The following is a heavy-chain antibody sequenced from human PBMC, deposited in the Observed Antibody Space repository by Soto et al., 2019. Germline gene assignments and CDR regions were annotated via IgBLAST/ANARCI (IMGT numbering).Heavy chain of an antibody. V-gene: IGHV3-53*01. Sequence: EVPLVESGGGLIQPGGSLRLSCAASGFTVSSNYMSWFRQAPGKGLEWVSVIYSGDSTYYADSVKGRFTNSRDNSKNPLYLKMNSLRAEDTAVYYCASDPAGATYYYYYGMDVWGQGTTVTVSS. CDR2: IYSGDST. CDR1: GFTVSSNY. D-gene: IGHD6-25*01. J-gene: IGHJ6*02. CDR3: ASDPAGATYYYYYGMDV.